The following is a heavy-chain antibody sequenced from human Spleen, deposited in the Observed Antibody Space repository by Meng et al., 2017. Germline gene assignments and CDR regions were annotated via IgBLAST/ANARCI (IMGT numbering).Heavy chain of an antibody. V-gene: IGHV3-74*01. CDR2: IDPDGTTT. D-gene: IGHD3-9*01. J-gene: IGHJ4*02. CDR1: GFTFSTYW. CDR3: ASADYSFLSDY. Sequence: GEALKISCAASGFTFSTYWMHWVRLAPGKGLVWVARIDPDGTTTTYADSVKDRFTISSDNANNTLYLKVNSLRAEDTAVYYCASADYSFLSDYWGQGTRVTVSS.